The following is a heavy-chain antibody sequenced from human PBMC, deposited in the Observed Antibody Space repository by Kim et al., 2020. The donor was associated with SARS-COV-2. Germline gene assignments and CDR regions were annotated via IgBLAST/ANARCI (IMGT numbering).Heavy chain of an antibody. J-gene: IGHJ4*02. V-gene: IGHV4-39*01. Sequence: NPSLKSRVTISVDTSKNQFSLKLSSVTAADTAVYYCARTSMIVVVTLFDYWGQGTLVTVSS. D-gene: IGHD3-22*01. CDR3: ARTSMIVVVTLFDY.